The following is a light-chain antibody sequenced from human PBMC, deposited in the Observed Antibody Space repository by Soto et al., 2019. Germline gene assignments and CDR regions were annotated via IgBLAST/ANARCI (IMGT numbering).Light chain of an antibody. J-gene: IGLJ1*01. CDR2: EDD. V-gene: IGLV1-51*02. CDR1: TSNIGNNF. Sequence: QSVLTQPPSVSAAPGQKVIISCSGGTSNIGNNFACRYQPLPGTAPKLLIYEDDKRASGIPDRFSGSRSGTSATLGITGLQTGDEADYYCGTWDSRLNVHVFGTGTKVTVL. CDR3: GTWDSRLNVHV.